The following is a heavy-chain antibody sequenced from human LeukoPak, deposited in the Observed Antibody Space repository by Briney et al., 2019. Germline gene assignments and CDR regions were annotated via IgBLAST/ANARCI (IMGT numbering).Heavy chain of an antibody. Sequence: PGGSLRLSCAASGFTFSSYSMNWVRQAAGKGLEWVSFISSSSSYIYYADSVKGRFTISRDNAKNSLYLQMNSLRAEDTAVYYCARAYGARYYYYGMDVWGQGTTVTVSS. D-gene: IGHD4/OR15-4a*01. V-gene: IGHV3-21*05. CDR2: ISSSSSYI. CDR3: ARAYGARYYYYGMDV. J-gene: IGHJ6*02. CDR1: GFTFSSYS.